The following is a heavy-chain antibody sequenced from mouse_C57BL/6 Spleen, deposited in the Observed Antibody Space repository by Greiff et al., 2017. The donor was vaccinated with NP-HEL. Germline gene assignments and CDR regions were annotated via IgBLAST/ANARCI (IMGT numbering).Heavy chain of an antibody. CDR2: IYPGSGST. J-gene: IGHJ2*01. Sequence: VQLQQSGAELVKPGASVKMSCKASGYTFTSYWITWVKQRPGQGLEWIGDIYPGSGSTNYNEKFKSKATLTADPSSSTAYMQLSSLTSEDSAFYYCARGKSLYYFDYWGQGTTLTVSS. CDR1: GYTFTSYW. D-gene: IGHD1-3*01. V-gene: IGHV1-55*01. CDR3: ARGKSLYYFDY.